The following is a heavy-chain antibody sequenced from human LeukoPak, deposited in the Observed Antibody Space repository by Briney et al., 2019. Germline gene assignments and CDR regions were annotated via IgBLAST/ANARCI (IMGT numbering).Heavy chain of an antibody. D-gene: IGHD1-26*01. J-gene: IGHJ6*02. V-gene: IGHV1-2*02. Sequence: ASVKVSCKASGYTFTGYYMHWVRQAPGQGREWMGWINPNSGGTNCAQKFQGRVTMTRDTSISTAYMELSRLRSDDTAVYYCASRSPRVAMDVWGQGTTVTVSS. CDR1: GYTFTGYY. CDR2: INPNSGGT. CDR3: ASRSPRVAMDV.